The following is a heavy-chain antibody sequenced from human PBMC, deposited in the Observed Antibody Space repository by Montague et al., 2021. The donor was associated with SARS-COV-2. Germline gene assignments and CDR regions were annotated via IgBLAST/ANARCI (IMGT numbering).Heavy chain of an antibody. CDR1: GGSISSYY. D-gene: IGHD3-10*01. Sequence: SKTRSLTCTVSGGSISSYYWSWIRQSAGKGLEWIGRLYITGSTNYNSALEGRVTMSVDTSRNQFYLKLTSVTAADTAVYYCASIPTRLNTVRGVIDNWGQGVLVTVSS. CDR2: LYITGST. J-gene: IGHJ4*02. CDR3: ASIPTRLNTVRGVIDN. V-gene: IGHV4-4*07.